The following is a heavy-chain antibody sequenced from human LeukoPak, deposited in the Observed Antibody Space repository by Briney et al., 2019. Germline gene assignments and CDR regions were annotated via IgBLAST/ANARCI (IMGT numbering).Heavy chain of an antibody. J-gene: IGHJ4*02. CDR2: IIPIFGTA. CDR3: AKERPTIFGVVPLLD. Sequence: ASVKVSCKASGGTFSSYAISWVRQAPGQGLEWMGGIIPIFGTANYAQKFQGRVTITTDESTSTAYMELSSLRAEDTAVYYCAKERPTIFGVVPLLDWGQGTLVTVSS. D-gene: IGHD3-3*01. V-gene: IGHV1-69*05. CDR1: GGTFSSYA.